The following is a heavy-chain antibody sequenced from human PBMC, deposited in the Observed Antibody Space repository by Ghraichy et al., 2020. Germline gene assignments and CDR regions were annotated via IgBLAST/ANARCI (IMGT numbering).Heavy chain of an antibody. CDR1: GYTFTGYY. CDR2: INPNSGGT. V-gene: IGHV1-2*04. Sequence: ASVKVSCKASGYTFTGYYMHWVRQAPGQGLEWMGWINPNSGGTNYAQKFQGWVTMTRDTSISTAYMELSRLRSDDTAVYYCARDRDPRYYDSSGYYYPPTDYYGMDVWGQGTTVTVSS. D-gene: IGHD3-22*01. CDR3: ARDRDPRYYDSSGYYYPPTDYYGMDV. J-gene: IGHJ6*02.